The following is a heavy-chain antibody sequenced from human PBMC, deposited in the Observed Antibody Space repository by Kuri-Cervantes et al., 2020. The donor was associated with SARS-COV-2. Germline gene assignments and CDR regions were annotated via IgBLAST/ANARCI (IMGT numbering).Heavy chain of an antibody. V-gene: IGHV3-30*03. CDR1: GFAFRSYG. Sequence: GESLKISCAASGFAFRSYGMHWVRQAPGKGLEWVAVTSFDENNKRYADSVKGRFSISRDNSKNTLYLQMNSLRAEDTAVYYCARSHAVGKTSYFALDVRGQGTPVTVSS. D-gene: IGHD7-27*01. CDR3: ARSHAVGKTSYFALDV. CDR2: TSFDENNK. J-gene: IGHJ6*02.